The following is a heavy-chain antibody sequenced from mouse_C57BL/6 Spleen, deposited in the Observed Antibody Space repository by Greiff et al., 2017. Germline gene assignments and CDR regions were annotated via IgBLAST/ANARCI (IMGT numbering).Heavy chain of an antibody. J-gene: IGHJ4*01. V-gene: IGHV3-6*01. CDR1: GYSITGGYY. CDR2: ISYDGSN. Sequence: EVKLQESGPGLVKPSQSLSLTCSVTGYSITGGYYWNWIRQFPGNKLEWMGYISYDGSNNYNPSLKNRISITRDTSKNQFFLKLNSVTTEDTATYYCARDGGGYDEGDAMDYWGQGTSVTVSS. D-gene: IGHD2-2*01. CDR3: ARDGGGYDEGDAMDY.